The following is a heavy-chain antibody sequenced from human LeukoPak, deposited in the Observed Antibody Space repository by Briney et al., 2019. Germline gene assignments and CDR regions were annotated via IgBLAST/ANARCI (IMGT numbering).Heavy chain of an antibody. Sequence: GGSLRLSCAASGFIFNDHYIHWIRQAPGKGLEWVSYISSSGTIMYYADSVRDRFTISRDNAKNSVYLQMHDLRAEDTAVYYCAKGTRMSGWYVGYFDYWGQGTLVTVSS. CDR2: ISSSGTIM. CDR1: GFIFNDHY. D-gene: IGHD6-13*01. V-gene: IGHV3-11*01. J-gene: IGHJ4*02. CDR3: AKGTRMSGWYVGYFDY.